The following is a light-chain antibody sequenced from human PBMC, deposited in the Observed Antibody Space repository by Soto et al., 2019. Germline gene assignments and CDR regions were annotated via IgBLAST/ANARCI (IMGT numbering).Light chain of an antibody. CDR3: QSYDSSDVV. V-gene: IGLV6-57*01. CDR1: SGSIDSNY. CDR2: EDN. Sequence: NFMLTQPHSVSVSPGKTVTISCTRSSGSIDSNYVQWYQQRPGSSPTTVIYEDNQRPSGVPDRFSGSIDSSSNSASLTISGLKTEDEADYYCQSYDSSDVVFGGGTKLTVL. J-gene: IGLJ2*01.